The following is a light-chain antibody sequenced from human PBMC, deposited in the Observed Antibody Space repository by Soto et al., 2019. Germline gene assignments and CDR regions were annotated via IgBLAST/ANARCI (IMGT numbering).Light chain of an antibody. CDR1: QGIRID. V-gene: IGKV1-6*01. Sequence: AIRMTQSPSSLSASVGDRVTITCRASQGIRIDLGWYQQKPGKAPKLPIYAASTLQTGVPSRFSGNGSGTDFTLTISSLQPEDFATYYCLQDSNFPWTFGQRTIVDI. CDR3: LQDSNFPWT. CDR2: AAS. J-gene: IGKJ1*01.